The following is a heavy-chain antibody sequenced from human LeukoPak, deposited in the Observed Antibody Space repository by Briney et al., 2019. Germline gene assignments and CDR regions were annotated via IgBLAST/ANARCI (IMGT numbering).Heavy chain of an antibody. CDR3: ARPNSGYSSSWQFDY. Sequence: SVKVTCKASGGTFSSYAISWVRQAPGQGLEWMGGIIPIFGTANYAQKFQGRVTITTDESTSTAYMELSSLRSEDTAVYYCARPNSGYSSSWQFDYWGQGTLVTVSS. J-gene: IGHJ4*02. V-gene: IGHV1-69*05. CDR2: IIPIFGTA. CDR1: GGTFSSYA. D-gene: IGHD6-13*01.